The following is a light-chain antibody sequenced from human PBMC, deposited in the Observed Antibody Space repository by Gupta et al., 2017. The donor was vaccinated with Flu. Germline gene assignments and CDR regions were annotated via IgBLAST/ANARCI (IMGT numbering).Light chain of an antibody. CDR3: QGGDGPSGHWV. J-gene: IGLJ3*02. Sequence: SYVLPQPPPVSVAPGQAASMACAGNDIESKIVYWYQQRPRQAPVLVIYDDFHRPSEIPDRFSGSNSGNTATLTISRVEAGDEAVYHCQGGDGPSGHWVFGGGTRLTVL. CDR1: DIESKI. CDR2: DDF. V-gene: IGLV3-21*02.